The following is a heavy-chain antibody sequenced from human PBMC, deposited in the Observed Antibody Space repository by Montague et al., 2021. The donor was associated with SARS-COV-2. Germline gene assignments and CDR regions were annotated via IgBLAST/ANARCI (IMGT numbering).Heavy chain of an antibody. J-gene: IGHJ6*02. CDR3: ANFRRTQLHFGTLYCGMDV. CDR1: GGSISSYY. D-gene: IGHD2-2*01. CDR2: ISYSRST. Sequence: SETLSLTCTVSGGSISSYYWSWIRQPPGRGLQWIGYISYSRSTNYNPSLKSRGTISVDTSKNHFTLRLSSVTAADTAVYDCANFRRTQLHFGTLYCGMDVWGQGTTVTVSS. V-gene: IGHV4-59*01.